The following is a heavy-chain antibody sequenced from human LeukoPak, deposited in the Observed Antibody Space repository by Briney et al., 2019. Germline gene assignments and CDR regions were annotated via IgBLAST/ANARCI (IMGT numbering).Heavy chain of an antibody. J-gene: IGHJ5*02. V-gene: IGHV4-30-4*08. CDR3: VIAAAGGWFDP. Sequence: SETLSLTCTVSGGSISSGDYYWSWIRQPPGKGLEWIGYIYYSGSTYYNPSLKSRVTISVDTSKNQFSLKLSSVTAADTAVYYCVIAAAGGWFDPWGQGTLVTVSS. D-gene: IGHD6-13*01. CDR2: IYYSGST. CDR1: GGSISSGDYY.